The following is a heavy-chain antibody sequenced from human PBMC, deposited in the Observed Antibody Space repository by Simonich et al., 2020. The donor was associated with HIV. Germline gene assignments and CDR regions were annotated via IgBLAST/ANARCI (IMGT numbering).Heavy chain of an antibody. CDR3: ARKGGGRGVYYFDY. D-gene: IGHD3-10*01. CDR1: GGTFSSFA. V-gene: IGHV1-69*10. CDR2: ITPTLGKE. Sequence: QVQLVQSGAEVKKPGSSVKDSCKASGGTFSSFAISWVRQAPGLGLERVGGITPTLGKEKYAQMFQGRVTITADESTSTAYMELSSLRSEDTGIYYCARKGGGRGVYYFDYWGQGTLVTVSS. J-gene: IGHJ4*02.